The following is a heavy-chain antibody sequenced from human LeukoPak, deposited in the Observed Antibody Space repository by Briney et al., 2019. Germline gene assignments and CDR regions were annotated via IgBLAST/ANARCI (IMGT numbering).Heavy chain of an antibody. Sequence: GASVKVSCKASGGTFSSYAISWVRQAPGQGLEWMGGIIPIFGTANYAQKFQGRVTITADESTSTAYMVLSSLRSEDTAVYYCARDYYGDYSGYFDLWGRGTLVTVSS. V-gene: IGHV1-69*13. CDR1: GGTFSSYA. CDR3: ARDYYGDYSGYFDL. J-gene: IGHJ2*01. D-gene: IGHD4-17*01. CDR2: IIPIFGTA.